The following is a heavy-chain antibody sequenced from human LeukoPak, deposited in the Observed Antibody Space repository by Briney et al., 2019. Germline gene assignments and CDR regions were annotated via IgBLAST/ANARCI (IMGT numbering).Heavy chain of an antibody. Sequence: SETLSLTCAAYGGSFSGYYWSWLRLPPGKGLEWIGEINHSGSTNYNPSLKSRVTISVDTSKNQFSLKLSSVTAADTAVYYCARARSCSGGSCYRGGTFDPWGQGTLVTVSS. CDR2: INHSGST. CDR1: GGSFSGYY. J-gene: IGHJ5*02. D-gene: IGHD2-15*01. V-gene: IGHV4-34*01. CDR3: ARARSCSGGSCYRGGTFDP.